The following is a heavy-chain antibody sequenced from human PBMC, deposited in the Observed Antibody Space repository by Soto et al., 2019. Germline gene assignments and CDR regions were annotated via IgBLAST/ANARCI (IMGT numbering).Heavy chain of an antibody. CDR2: MSWNSGSI. V-gene: IGHV3-9*01. CDR3: AKRDYLGHDAFDI. D-gene: IGHD4-17*01. J-gene: IGHJ3*02. CDR1: GFTFDDYA. Sequence: EVQLVESGGGLVQPGRSLRLSCAASGFTFDDYAMHWVRQAPGKGLEWVSGMSWNSGSIGYADSVKGRFTISRDYAKNSLYLQTNSLRAEDTALYYCAKRDYLGHDAFDIWGQGTMVTVSS.